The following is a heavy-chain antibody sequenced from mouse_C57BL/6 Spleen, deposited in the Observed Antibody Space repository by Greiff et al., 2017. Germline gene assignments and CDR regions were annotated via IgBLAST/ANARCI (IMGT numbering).Heavy chain of an antibody. Sequence: VQLQQSGPGLVAPSQSLSITCTVSGFSFTSYAISWVRQPPGKGLEWLGVIWTGGGTNYNSALKSRLSISKDNSTSQVFLKMNSLQTDDTARYYCARNEAYSNYAYFDYWGQGTTLTVSS. CDR2: IWTGGGT. D-gene: IGHD2-5*01. V-gene: IGHV2-9-1*01. CDR3: ARNEAYSNYAYFDY. J-gene: IGHJ2*01. CDR1: GFSFTSYA.